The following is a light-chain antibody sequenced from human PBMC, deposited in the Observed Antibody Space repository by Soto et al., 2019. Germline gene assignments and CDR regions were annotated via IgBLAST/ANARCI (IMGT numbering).Light chain of an antibody. V-gene: IGLV2-14*03. J-gene: IGLJ1*01. CDR2: DVA. CDR3: VSYTSSTTYV. Sequence: QSVLTQPASVSDSPGQSITISCTGTSSDVGGSNFVSWYQQHPGKPPKLIIYDVANRPSGVSNRFSGSKSGSTASLIISRLQTDDEADYYCVSYTSSTTYVFGPGKKAT. CDR1: SSDVGGSNF.